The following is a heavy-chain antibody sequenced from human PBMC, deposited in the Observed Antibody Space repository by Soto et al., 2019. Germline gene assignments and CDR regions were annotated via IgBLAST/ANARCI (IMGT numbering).Heavy chain of an antibody. CDR1: GGSISSSNW. CDR3: ARLNWNDEKGGIDY. V-gene: IGHV4-4*02. Sequence: SETLSLTCAVSGGSISSSNWWSWVRQPPGQGLEWIGEIYHSGSTNYNPSLKSRVTISVDKSKNQFSLKLSSVTAADTAVYYCARLNWNDEKGGIDYWGQGTLVTVSS. D-gene: IGHD1-1*01. CDR2: IYHSGST. J-gene: IGHJ4*02.